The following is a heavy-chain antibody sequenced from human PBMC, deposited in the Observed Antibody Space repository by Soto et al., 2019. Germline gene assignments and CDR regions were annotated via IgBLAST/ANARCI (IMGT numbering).Heavy chain of an antibody. CDR2: IIPIFGTA. Sequence: SVKVSCKASGGTFSSYAISWVRQAPGQGLEWMGGIIPIFGTANYAQKFQGRVTITADESTSTAYMELSSLRSEDTAVYYCARDVVDYYDSSGYYPARFDPWGQGTLVTVSS. D-gene: IGHD3-22*01. CDR1: GGTFSSYA. CDR3: ARDVVDYYDSSGYYPARFDP. V-gene: IGHV1-69*13. J-gene: IGHJ5*02.